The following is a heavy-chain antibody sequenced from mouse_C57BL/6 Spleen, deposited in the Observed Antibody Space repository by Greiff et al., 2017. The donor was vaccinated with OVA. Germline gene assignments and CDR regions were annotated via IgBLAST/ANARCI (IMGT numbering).Heavy chain of an antibody. J-gene: IGHJ3*01. CDR1: GYSFTGYY. CDR3: ARVPYDGYWGFAY. D-gene: IGHD2-3*01. V-gene: IGHV1-42*01. Sequence: VHVKQSGPELVKPGASVKISCKASGYSFTGYYMNWVKQSPEKSLEWIGEINPSTGGTTYNQKFKDKATLTVDKSSSTAYMQLKSLKSEDSAVYYCARVPYDGYWGFAYWGQGTLVTVSA. CDR2: INPSTGGT.